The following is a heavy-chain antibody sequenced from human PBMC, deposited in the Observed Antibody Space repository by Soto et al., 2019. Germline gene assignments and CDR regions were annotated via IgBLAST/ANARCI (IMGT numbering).Heavy chain of an antibody. CDR2: IKQDGSET. CDR3: GRDPPYGSGTSQNYGMDV. V-gene: IGHV3-7*04. CDR1: GFTFNTYW. D-gene: IGHD3-10*01. Sequence: EVQLVESGGGLVQPGGSLRLSCAASGFTFNTYWMTWVRQAPGKGLEWVANIKQDGSETYYVDSVKGRFTISRDNAKNSLYLQMNSLRAADTAVYYCGRDPPYGSGTSQNYGMDVWGQGTTVTVSS. J-gene: IGHJ6*02.